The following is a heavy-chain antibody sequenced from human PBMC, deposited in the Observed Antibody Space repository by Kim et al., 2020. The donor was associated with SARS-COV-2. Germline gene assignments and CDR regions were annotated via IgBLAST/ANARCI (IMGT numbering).Heavy chain of an antibody. Sequence: GGSLRLSCAASGFTFSSYAMHWVRQAPGKGLEWVAVISYDGSNKYYADSVKGLFTISRDNSKNTLYLQMNSLRAEDTAVYYCARDFDIVVVVAATPLGYWGQGTLVTVSS. CDR3: ARDFDIVVVVAATPLGY. CDR2: ISYDGSNK. V-gene: IGHV3-30-3*01. D-gene: IGHD2-15*01. J-gene: IGHJ4*02. CDR1: GFTFSSYA.